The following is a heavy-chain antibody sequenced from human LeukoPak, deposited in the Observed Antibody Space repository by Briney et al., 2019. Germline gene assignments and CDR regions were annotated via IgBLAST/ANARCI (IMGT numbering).Heavy chain of an antibody. D-gene: IGHD3-10*01. CDR2: INPSGGST. CDR1: GYTFTSYY. Sequence: ASVKVSCKASGYTFTSYYMHWVRQAPGQGLEWMGIINPSGGSTNYAQKFQGRVTMTRDTSTSTVYMELSSLRSEDTAVYYCARDFAMVRGVIPTGAFDIWGQGTMVTVSS. CDR3: ARDFAMVRGVIPTGAFDI. J-gene: IGHJ3*02. V-gene: IGHV1-46*01.